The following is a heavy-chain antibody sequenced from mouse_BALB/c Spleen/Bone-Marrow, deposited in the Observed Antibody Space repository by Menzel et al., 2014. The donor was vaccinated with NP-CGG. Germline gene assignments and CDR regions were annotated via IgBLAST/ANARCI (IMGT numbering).Heavy chain of an antibody. CDR1: GFNIKDTY. CDR2: IDPANGNT. J-gene: IGHJ1*01. Sequence: EVQLQQSGAELVKPGASVKLPCTASGFNIKDTYMHWVKQRPEQGLEWIGRIDPANGNTKYDPKFQGKATITADTSSNTAYLQLSSLTSEDTAVYYCARWGKLGRGYFDVWGAGTTVTVSS. CDR3: ARWGKLGRGYFDV. D-gene: IGHD4-1*01. V-gene: IGHV14-3*02.